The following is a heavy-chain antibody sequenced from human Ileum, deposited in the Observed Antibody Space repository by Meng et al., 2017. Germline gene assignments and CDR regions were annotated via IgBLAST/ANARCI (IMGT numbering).Heavy chain of an antibody. CDR1: GFTFGSHW. D-gene: IGHD6-19*01. Sequence: FGCGPVQPVGALVLSCAAPGFTFGSHWTHWVRHASGKRLVWVARMNSDGTTTDSADSAKGRFTISRDNAKNTIYLQMNMLRAEDTAGYYCARGGSSAWYWGQGALVTVSS. CDR3: ARGGSSAWY. J-gene: IGHJ4*02. V-gene: IGHV3-74*01. CDR2: MNSDGTTT.